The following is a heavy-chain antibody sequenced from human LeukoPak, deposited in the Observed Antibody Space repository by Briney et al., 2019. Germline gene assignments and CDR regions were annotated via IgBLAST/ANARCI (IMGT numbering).Heavy chain of an antibody. CDR3: ARVRRQLWFGESDYYYYYMDV. V-gene: IGHV4-39*07. Sequence: SETLSLTCSVSGDSISSSSYYWGWIRQPPGKGLEWIGTIYYSGSTYYNPSLKSRVTISVDTSKSQFSLKLSSVTAADTAVYYCARVRRQLWFGESDYYYYYMDVWGKGTTVTVSS. D-gene: IGHD3-10*01. CDR2: IYYSGST. J-gene: IGHJ6*03. CDR1: GDSISSSSYY.